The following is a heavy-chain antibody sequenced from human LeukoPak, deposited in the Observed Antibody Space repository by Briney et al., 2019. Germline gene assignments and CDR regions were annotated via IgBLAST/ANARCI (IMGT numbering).Heavy chain of an antibody. J-gene: IGHJ4*02. Sequence: ASVKVSCKASGYTFTGYYMHWVRQAPGQGLEWMGWINPNSGGTNYAQKVQGRVTTTRDTSISTAYMELSRLRSDDTAVYYCARAGYCSSTSCYPDYWGQGTLVTVSS. CDR2: INPNSGGT. CDR1: GYTFTGYY. CDR3: ARAGYCSSTSCYPDY. D-gene: IGHD2-2*01. V-gene: IGHV1-2*02.